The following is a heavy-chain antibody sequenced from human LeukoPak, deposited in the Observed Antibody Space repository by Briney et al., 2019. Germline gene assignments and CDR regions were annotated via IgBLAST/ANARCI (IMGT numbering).Heavy chain of an antibody. CDR3: GKERYGSSSVVDY. CDR1: GFTFADYA. D-gene: IGHD6-6*01. V-gene: IGHV3-23*01. Sequence: GRSLRLSCAASGFTFADYAMHWVRQVPGKGLEWVSGITGSGDSTYYADSVKGRFTISRDNSKNTVYLQMNSLRVEDTAVYHCGKERYGSSSVVDYWGHGTLVTVSS. CDR2: ITGSGDST. J-gene: IGHJ4*01.